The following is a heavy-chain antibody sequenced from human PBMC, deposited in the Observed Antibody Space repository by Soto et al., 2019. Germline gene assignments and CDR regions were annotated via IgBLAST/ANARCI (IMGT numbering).Heavy chain of an antibody. V-gene: IGHV4-61*01. J-gene: IGHJ4*02. CDR2: IYYSGST. D-gene: IGHD3-9*01. Sequence: ASETLSLTCTVSGGSVSSGSYYWSWIRQPPGKGLEWIGYIYYSGSTNCNPSLKSRVTISVDTSKNQFSLKLSSVTAADTAVYYCARSRALRYFDWLLNYYFDYWGQGTLVTVSS. CDR1: GGSVSSGSYY. CDR3: ARSRALRYFDWLLNYYFDY.